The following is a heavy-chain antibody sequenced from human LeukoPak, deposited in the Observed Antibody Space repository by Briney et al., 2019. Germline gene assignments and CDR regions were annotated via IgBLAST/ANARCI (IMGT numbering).Heavy chain of an antibody. J-gene: IGHJ3*02. CDR3: TLTAPEAYYYDSSGYHAFDI. Sequence: ASVKVSCKAPGGTFSSYAISWVRQAPGQGLEWMGRIIPILGIANYAQKFQGRVTITADKSTSTAYMELSSLRSEDTAVYYCTLTAPEAYYYDSSGYHAFDIWGQGTMVTVSS. D-gene: IGHD3-22*01. V-gene: IGHV1-69*04. CDR1: GGTFSSYA. CDR2: IIPILGIA.